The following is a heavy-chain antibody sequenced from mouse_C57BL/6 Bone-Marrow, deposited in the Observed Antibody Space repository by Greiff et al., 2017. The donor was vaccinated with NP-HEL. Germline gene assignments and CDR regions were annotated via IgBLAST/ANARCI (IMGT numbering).Heavy chain of an antibody. V-gene: IGHV1-50*01. CDR1: GYTFTSYW. J-gene: IGHJ4*01. Sequence: QVQLQQPGAELVKPGASVKLSCKASGYTFTSYWMQWVKQRPGQGLEWIGEIDPSDSYTNYNQKFKGKATLTVDTSSSTAYMQLSSLTSEDSAVYYCASDPFPWGQGTSVTVSA. CDR3: ASDPFP. CDR2: IDPSDSYT.